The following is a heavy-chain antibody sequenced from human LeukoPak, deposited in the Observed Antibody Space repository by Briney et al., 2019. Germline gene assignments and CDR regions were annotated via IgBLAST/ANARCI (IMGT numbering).Heavy chain of an antibody. Sequence: GGSLRLSCTGSGFTFSGYGMTWIRQAPGKGLEWVSGISGSGDKTYYADSVKGRFTISRGNSKNTLYLQMNSLRADDTALYYCGKDPNGDFVGGFDIWGQGTMVTVSS. J-gene: IGHJ3*02. CDR1: GFTFSGYG. D-gene: IGHD4-17*01. CDR3: GKDPNGDFVGGFDI. V-gene: IGHV3-23*01. CDR2: ISGSGDKT.